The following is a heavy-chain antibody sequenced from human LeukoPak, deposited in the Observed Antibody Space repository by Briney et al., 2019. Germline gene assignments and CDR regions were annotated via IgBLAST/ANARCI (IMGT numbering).Heavy chain of an antibody. V-gene: IGHV1-18*01. CDR1: GYTFTSYG. D-gene: IGHD6-13*01. J-gene: IGHJ4*02. CDR2: ISAYNGNT. CDR3: AXXXXXXXAAGTHPFVY. Sequence: ASVKVSCKASGYTFTSYGISWVRQAPGQGLEWMGWISAYNGNTNYAQKLQGRVTMTTDTSTSTAYMELRSLRSDDTAVYYCAXXXXXXXAAGTHPFVYWGQGTLVTVSS.